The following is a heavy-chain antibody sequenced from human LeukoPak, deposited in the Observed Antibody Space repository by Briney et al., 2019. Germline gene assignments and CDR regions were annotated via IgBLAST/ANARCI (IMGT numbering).Heavy chain of an antibody. J-gene: IGHJ6*02. CDR1: GFTFSDHY. CDR2: TRNKAEGYTT. Sequence: PGGSLRLSCAASGFTFSDHYMDWVRQAPGKGLEWVGRTRNKAEGYTTEYAASVKGRFTVSRDDSENSLYLQMNSLKIEDTALYYCARGATATTNYAYDMDVWGQGTTVTVS. CDR3: ARGATATTNYAYDMDV. V-gene: IGHV3-72*01. D-gene: IGHD4-11*01.